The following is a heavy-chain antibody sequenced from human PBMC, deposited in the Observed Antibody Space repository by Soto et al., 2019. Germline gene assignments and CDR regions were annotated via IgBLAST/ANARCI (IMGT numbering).Heavy chain of an antibody. CDR3: AREGASGSHMGY. V-gene: IGHV1-69*01. CDR1: GVPFSSYA. D-gene: IGHD3-22*01. J-gene: IGHJ4*02. Sequence: QVQLVQSGAEVKKPGSSVKVSCKASGVPFSSYAISWVRQAPGQGLEWMGGIIPIFGTANYAQKFQGRVTITADEYKSTPYMELSSLRAEDTAVYYCAREGASGSHMGYWGQGTLVTVSS. CDR2: IIPIFGTA.